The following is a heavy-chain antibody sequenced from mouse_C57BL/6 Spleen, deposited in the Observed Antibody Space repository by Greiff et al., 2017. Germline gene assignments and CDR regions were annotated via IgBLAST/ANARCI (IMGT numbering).Heavy chain of an antibody. D-gene: IGHD1-3*01. Sequence: EVKLVESEGGLVQPGSSMKLSCTASGFTFSDYYMAWVRQVPEKGLEWVANINYDGSSTYYLDSLKSRFIISRDNEKNILYLQMSSLKSEDTATYYCARERSGSSYYFDYWGQGTTLTVSS. J-gene: IGHJ2*01. V-gene: IGHV5-16*01. CDR1: GFTFSDYY. CDR3: ARERSGSSYYFDY. CDR2: INYDGSST.